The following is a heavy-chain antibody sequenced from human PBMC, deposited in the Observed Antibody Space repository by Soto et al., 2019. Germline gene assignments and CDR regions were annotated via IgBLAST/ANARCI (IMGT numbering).Heavy chain of an antibody. V-gene: IGHV3-21*01. Sequence: GGSLRLSCAASGFTFSSYSMNWVRQAPGKGLEWVSSISSSSSYIYYADSVKGRFTISRDNAKNSLYLQMNSLRAEDTAVYYCARGEADTAMVAFDYYMDVWGKGTTVTVSS. J-gene: IGHJ6*03. CDR1: GFTFSSYS. CDR2: ISSSSSYI. CDR3: ARGEADTAMVAFDYYMDV. D-gene: IGHD5-18*01.